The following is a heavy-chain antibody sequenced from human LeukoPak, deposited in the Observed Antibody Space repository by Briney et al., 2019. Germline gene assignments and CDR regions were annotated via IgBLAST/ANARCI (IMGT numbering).Heavy chain of an antibody. CDR2: ISYDGSNK. D-gene: IGHD6-13*01. J-gene: IGHJ4*02. Sequence: GGSLRLSCAASGFSFNSYAMSWVRQAPGKGLEWVAVISYDGSNKYYADSVKGRFTISRDNSKNTLYLQMNSLRAEDTAVYYCARDPLLYSSSWYLVDWGQGTLVTVSS. V-gene: IGHV3-30-3*01. CDR1: GFSFNSYA. CDR3: ARDPLLYSSSWYLVD.